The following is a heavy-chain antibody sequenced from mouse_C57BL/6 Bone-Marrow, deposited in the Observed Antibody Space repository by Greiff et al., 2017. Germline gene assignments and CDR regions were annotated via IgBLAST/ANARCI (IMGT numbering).Heavy chain of an antibody. V-gene: IGHV1-81*01. CDR2: IYPRSGNT. CDR1: GYTFTSYG. J-gene: IGHJ4*01. CDR3: ARGGDYYAMDY. Sequence: VQLQQSGAELARPGASVKLSCKASGYTFTSYGISWVKQRTGQGLEWIGEIYPRSGNTYYNEKFKGKATLTADKSSSTAYMALRSLTSEDSAVYFCARGGDYYAMDYWGQGTSVTVSS.